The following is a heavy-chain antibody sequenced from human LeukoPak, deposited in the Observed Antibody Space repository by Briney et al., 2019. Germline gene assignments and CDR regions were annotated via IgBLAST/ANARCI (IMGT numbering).Heavy chain of an antibody. D-gene: IGHD3-3*01. V-gene: IGHV1-8*01. CDR3: ARGRSYDFWSGPIPPYGMDV. Sequence: ASVKVSCKASGYTFASYDINWVRQATGQGLEWMGWMNPNSGNTGYAQKFQGRVTITRNTSISTAYMELSSLRSEDTAVYYCARGRSYDFWSGPIPPYGMDVWGQGTTVTVSS. CDR2: MNPNSGNT. CDR1: GYTFASYD. J-gene: IGHJ6*02.